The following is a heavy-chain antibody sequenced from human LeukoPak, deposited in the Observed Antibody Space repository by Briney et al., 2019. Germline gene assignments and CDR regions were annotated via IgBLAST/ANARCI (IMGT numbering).Heavy chain of an antibody. CDR1: GGSFSGYY. J-gene: IGHJ4*02. Sequence: SETLSLSCAVSGGSFSGYYWSWIRQPPGKGLEWLGEINHSGSTNYNPYLKSRVTISVDTSKNQFSLKRSSVTDADTAVYYCARGRVIVAARRYYFDYWGQGNLVTVSS. CDR3: ARGRVIVAARRYYFDY. V-gene: IGHV4-34*01. D-gene: IGHD3-22*01. CDR2: INHSGST.